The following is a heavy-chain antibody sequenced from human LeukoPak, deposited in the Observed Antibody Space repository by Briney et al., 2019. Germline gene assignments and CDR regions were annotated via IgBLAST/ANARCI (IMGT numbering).Heavy chain of an antibody. D-gene: IGHD3-9*01. V-gene: IGHV3-33*01. CDR2: IWYDGSNK. Sequence: PGGSLRLSCAASGFTFSSYGMHWVRQAPGKGLEWVAVIWYDGSNKYYADSVKGRFTISRDNSKNTLYLQMNSLRAEDTAVYYCARDSLLRYSDYWGQGTLVTVSS. J-gene: IGHJ4*02. CDR1: GFTFSSYG. CDR3: ARDSLLRYSDY.